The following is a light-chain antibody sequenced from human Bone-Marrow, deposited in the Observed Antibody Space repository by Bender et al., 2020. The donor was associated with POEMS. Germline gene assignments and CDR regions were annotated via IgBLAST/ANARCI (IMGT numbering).Light chain of an antibody. CDR3: QAWDSSTII. CDR1: SSNIGSNA. V-gene: IGLV1-44*01. J-gene: IGLJ2*01. Sequence: QSVLTQPPSASGTPGQRVTISCSGSSSNIGSNAVNWYQQLPGSAPKVVIYSDSERPSGVPGRFSGSNSGNTATLTISGTQSMDEADYYCQAWDSSTIIFGGGTKLTVL. CDR2: SDS.